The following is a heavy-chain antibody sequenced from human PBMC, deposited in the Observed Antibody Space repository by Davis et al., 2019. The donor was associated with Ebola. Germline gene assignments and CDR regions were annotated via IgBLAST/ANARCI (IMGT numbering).Heavy chain of an antibody. J-gene: IGHJ4*02. CDR3: ALASHGGGYLDD. V-gene: IGHV1-46*02. Sequence: SVPVSCMAPRDTLNIYLIHWVRQAPGQAREWRGVINPAHKVTTFAQKFQGRLTMTIDTSTSTAYMELSSLGSDDTAVYHCALASHGGGYLDDWGQGALVTVSS. CDR2: INPAHKVT. CDR1: RDTLNIYL. D-gene: IGHD4-23*01.